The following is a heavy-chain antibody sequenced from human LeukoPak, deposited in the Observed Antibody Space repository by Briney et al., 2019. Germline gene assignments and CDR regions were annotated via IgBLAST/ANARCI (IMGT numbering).Heavy chain of an antibody. J-gene: IGHJ4*02. CDR1: GFTFNTYA. CDR2: ISYDGSNR. CDR3: ARVRWGGLYYFDY. D-gene: IGHD3-16*01. Sequence: GGSLRLSCAASGFTFNTYAMHWVRQAPGKGLEWVAIISYDGSNRYYADSVKGRFTISRDNSKNTLYLQMNSLRAEDTAVYYCARVRWGGLYYFDYWGQGTLVTVSS. V-gene: IGHV3-30*04.